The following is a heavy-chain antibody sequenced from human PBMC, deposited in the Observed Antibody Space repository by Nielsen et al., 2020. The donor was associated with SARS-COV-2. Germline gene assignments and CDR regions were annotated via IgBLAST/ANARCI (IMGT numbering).Heavy chain of an antibody. D-gene: IGHD1-7*01. CDR3: AKLPVGTKASDY. J-gene: IGHJ4*02. Sequence: GESLKISCAASGFTFSNFGMRWIRQARGKGLEWVSSISRSGSTTYYADSVKGRFGISRDNSKNTVYMQMNSLRVEDKAGYYCAKLPVGTKASDYWGQGTLVTVSS. CDR2: ISRSGSTT. V-gene: IGHV3-23*01. CDR1: GFTFSNFG.